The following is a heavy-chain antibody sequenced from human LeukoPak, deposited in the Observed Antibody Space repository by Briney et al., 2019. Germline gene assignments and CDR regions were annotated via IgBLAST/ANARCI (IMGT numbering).Heavy chain of an antibody. CDR2: IYYSGRT. V-gene: IGHV4-39*01. D-gene: IGHD5-18*01. J-gene: IGHJ6*03. Sequence: PSDTLSLSCTVCGVSISSTSYYCASIPKPRGKGQEGIGSIYYSGRTYYNPSLKSRVTISVDTSKNQFSLKLSSVTAADTAVYYCARIPGYGRYYYYMDVWGKGTTVTVYS. CDR3: ARIPGYGRYYYYMDV. CDR1: GVSISSTSYY.